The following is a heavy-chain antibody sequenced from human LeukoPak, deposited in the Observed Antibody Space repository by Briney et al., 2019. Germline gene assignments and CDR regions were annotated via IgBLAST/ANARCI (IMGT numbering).Heavy chain of an antibody. CDR2: IFYSGST. Sequence: SQTLSLTCTVSGGSTSSSGYYWTWIRQPPGKGLEWLGYIFYSGSTYYNPSLKGRFTISLDTSKNQLSLKLSSVTAADTAVYYCARGTYYSSSGSYYNLDQWGQGTLVTVSS. CDR1: GGSTSSSGYY. D-gene: IGHD3-10*01. J-gene: IGHJ4*02. V-gene: IGHV4-31*03. CDR3: ARGTYYSSSGSYYNLDQ.